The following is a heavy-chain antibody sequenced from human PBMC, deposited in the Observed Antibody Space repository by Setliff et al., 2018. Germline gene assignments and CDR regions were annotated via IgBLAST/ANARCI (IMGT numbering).Heavy chain of an antibody. CDR1: GDSISSRRNY. V-gene: IGHV4-61*09. CDR2: IYTSWST. D-gene: IGHD3-22*01. CDR3: ARGTFYTSGYFPYPIGY. Sequence: KTSETLSLTCTVSGDSISSRRNYWGWFRQPAGKELEWIGQIYTSWSTNYNPSLKSRVPISLDTSSNQFSLSLSSVTAADTAVYYCARGTFYTSGYFPYPIGYWGQGTLVTVS. J-gene: IGHJ4*02.